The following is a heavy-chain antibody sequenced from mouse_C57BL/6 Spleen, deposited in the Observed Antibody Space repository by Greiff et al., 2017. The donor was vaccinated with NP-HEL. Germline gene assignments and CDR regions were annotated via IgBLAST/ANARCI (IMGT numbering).Heavy chain of an antibody. J-gene: IGHJ2*01. Sequence: EVKLVESGGGLVQPGGSLKLSCAASGFTFSDYYMYWVRQTPEKRLEWVAYISNGGGSTYYPDTVKGRFTISRDNAKNTLYLQMSRLKSEDTAMYYCARHGDQGAFDYWGQGTTLTVSS. CDR3: ARHGDQGAFDY. CDR1: GFTFSDYY. D-gene: IGHD3-3*01. CDR2: ISNGGGST. V-gene: IGHV5-12*01.